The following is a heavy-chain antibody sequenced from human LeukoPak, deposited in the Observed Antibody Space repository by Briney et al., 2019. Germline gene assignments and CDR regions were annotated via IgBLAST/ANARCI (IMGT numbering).Heavy chain of an antibody. CDR3: ARAREWGGHSGYHDESAAGTSFDY. CDR1: GGSISSYY. D-gene: IGHD6-13*01. CDR2: IYYSGST. V-gene: IGHV4-59*01. Sequence: SETLSLTCTVSGGSISSYYWSWIRQPPGKGLEWIGYIYYSGSTNYNPSLKSRVTISVDTSKNQFSLKLSSVTAADTAVYYCARAREWGGHSGYHDESAAGTSFDYWGQGTLVTVSS. J-gene: IGHJ4*02.